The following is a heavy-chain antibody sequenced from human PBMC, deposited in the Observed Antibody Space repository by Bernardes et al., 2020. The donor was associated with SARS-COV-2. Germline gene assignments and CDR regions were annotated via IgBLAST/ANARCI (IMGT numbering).Heavy chain of an antibody. D-gene: IGHD3-22*01. Sequence: GGSLRLSCAASGFTFSDHYMDWVRQAPGKGLEWVGRTGNKANSYTTEYAASVNGRFTISRDDSKNSLYLQMNSLKTEDTAMYYCARGGRYYDSSGYSYYYYGMDVWGQGTTVTVSS. CDR2: TGNKANSYTT. CDR3: ARGGRYYDSSGYSYYYYGMDV. V-gene: IGHV3-72*01. CDR1: GFTFSDHY. J-gene: IGHJ6*02.